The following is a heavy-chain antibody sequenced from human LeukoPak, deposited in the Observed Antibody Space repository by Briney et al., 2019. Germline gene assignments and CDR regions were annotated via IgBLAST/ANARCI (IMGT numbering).Heavy chain of an antibody. Sequence: GGSLRLSCAASGFTFNNHAMNWVRQAPGKGLEWVSSISGGGETTYYADSAKGRFTISRDNSQNTLYLQMNSLRAEDTAVYYCARDYADYVGYFFFDYWGQGTLVTVSS. V-gene: IGHV3-23*01. CDR2: ISGGGETT. D-gene: IGHD4-17*01. CDR1: GFTFNNHA. J-gene: IGHJ4*02. CDR3: ARDYADYVGYFFFDY.